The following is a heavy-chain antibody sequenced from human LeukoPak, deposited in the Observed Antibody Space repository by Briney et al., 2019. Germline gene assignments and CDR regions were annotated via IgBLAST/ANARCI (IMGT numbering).Heavy chain of an antibody. CDR2: INHSGST. CDR1: GGSFSGYY. Sequence: PSETLSLTCAVYGGSFSGYYWTWIRQPPGKGLEWIGEINHSGSTYYNPSLKSRVTISVDTSKNQFSLKLSSVTAADTAVYYCARHRRYYYDSSGYDNYYYYYMDVWGKGTTVTISS. J-gene: IGHJ6*03. D-gene: IGHD3-22*01. CDR3: ARHRRYYYDSSGYDNYYYYYMDV. V-gene: IGHV4-34*01.